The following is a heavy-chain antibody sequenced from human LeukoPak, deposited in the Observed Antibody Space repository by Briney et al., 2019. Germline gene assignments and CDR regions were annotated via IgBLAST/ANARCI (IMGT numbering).Heavy chain of an antibody. J-gene: IGHJ6*03. CDR2: INPSGSST. CDR1: GYTFTSYY. Sequence: ASVKVSCKASGYTFTSYYMHWVRQAPGQGLEWMGIINPSGSSTSYAQKFQGRVTMTRDMSTSTVYMELSSLRSEDTAVYYCARSPIGYCSGGSCSFDYYYMDVWGKGTTVTVSS. D-gene: IGHD2-15*01. CDR3: ARSPIGYCSGGSCSFDYYYMDV. V-gene: IGHV1-46*01.